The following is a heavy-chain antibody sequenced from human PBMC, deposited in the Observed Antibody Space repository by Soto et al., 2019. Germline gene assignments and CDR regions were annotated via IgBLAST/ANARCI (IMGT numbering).Heavy chain of an antibody. CDR2: IYYSGST. Sequence: QLQLQESGPGLVKPSETLSLTCTVSGGSISSSSYYWGWIRQPPGKGLEWIGSIYYSGSTYYNPSPKSRVTISVDTSKNQFSLKLSSVTAADTAVYYCARHLDSSGYYSPFDYWGQGTLVTVSS. CDR3: ARHLDSSGYYSPFDY. CDR1: GGSISSSSYY. D-gene: IGHD3-22*01. V-gene: IGHV4-39*01. J-gene: IGHJ4*02.